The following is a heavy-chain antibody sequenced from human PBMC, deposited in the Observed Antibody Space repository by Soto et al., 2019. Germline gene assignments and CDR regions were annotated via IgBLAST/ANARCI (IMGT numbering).Heavy chain of an antibody. J-gene: IGHJ2*01. CDR1: EDTFRNYA. Sequence: QVELVQSGAEVKKPGSSMKVSCQASEDTFRNYAISWVRQAPGQGLGGMGGIIPIFGTANYAQKFQGRVTITADTSANTVYLELSSLRSEDTAVYYCASTKYDSSAYYYWYLGLWGRGTLVTVSS. CDR2: IIPIFGTA. D-gene: IGHD3-22*01. CDR3: ASTKYDSSAYYYWYLGL. V-gene: IGHV1-69*06.